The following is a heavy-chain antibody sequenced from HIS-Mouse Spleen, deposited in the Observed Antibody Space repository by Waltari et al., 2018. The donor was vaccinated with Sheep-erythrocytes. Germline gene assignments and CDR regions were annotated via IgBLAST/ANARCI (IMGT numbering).Heavy chain of an antibody. Sequence: EVQLVESGGGLVKPGGSLRLSCAASGFTFSSLSMHWVRQAPGKGLEWVSSISSSSSYIYYADSVKGRFTISRDNAKNSLYLQMNSLRAEDTAVYYCARAGYSGEYYFDYWGQGTLVTVSS. V-gene: IGHV3-21*01. CDR1: GFTFSSLS. D-gene: IGHD5-12*01. J-gene: IGHJ4*02. CDR3: ARAGYSGEYYFDY. CDR2: ISSSSSYI.